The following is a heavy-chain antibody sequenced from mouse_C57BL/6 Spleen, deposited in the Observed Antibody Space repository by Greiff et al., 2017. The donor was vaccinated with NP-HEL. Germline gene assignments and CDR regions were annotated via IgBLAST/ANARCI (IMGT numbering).Heavy chain of an antibody. CDR2: IRNKANGYTT. J-gene: IGHJ1*03. CDR3: ASRYFDV. Sequence: EVKLMESGGGLVQPGGSLSLSCAASGFTFTDYYMSWVRPPPGKALAWLGFIRNKANGYTTEYSASVKGRFTISRDNSQSILYLQMNALRAEDSATYYCASRYFDVWGTGTTVTVSS. CDR1: GFTFTDYY. V-gene: IGHV7-3*01.